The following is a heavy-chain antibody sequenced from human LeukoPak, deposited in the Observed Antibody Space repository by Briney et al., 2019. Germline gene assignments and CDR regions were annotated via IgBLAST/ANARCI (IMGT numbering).Heavy chain of an antibody. Sequence: GGSLRLSCAASGFSFKTYGMHWVRQAPGKGLEWVAVVSYDGSNKDYADSVKGRFTISRDNSKNTLFLQVNSLTVEDTAVYYCARDTLPLGRGYYYNFDYWGQGTLVTVSS. D-gene: IGHD3-22*01. V-gene: IGHV3-33*05. CDR3: ARDTLPLGRGYYYNFDY. J-gene: IGHJ4*02. CDR1: GFSFKTYG. CDR2: VSYDGSNK.